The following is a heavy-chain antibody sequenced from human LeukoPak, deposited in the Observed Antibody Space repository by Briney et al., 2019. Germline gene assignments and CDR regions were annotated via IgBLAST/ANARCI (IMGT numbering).Heavy chain of an antibody. CDR2: ISYDGSNK. CDR3: AKDDGQDYDVLFGLHDY. J-gene: IGHJ4*02. D-gene: IGHD3/OR15-3a*01. CDR1: GFTFSSYG. Sequence: PGGSLRLSCAASGFTFSSYGMHWVRQAPGKGLEWVAVISYDGSNKYYADSVKGRFTISRDNSKNTLYLQMNSLRAEDTAVYYCAKDDGQDYDVLFGLHDYWGQGTLVTVSS. V-gene: IGHV3-30*18.